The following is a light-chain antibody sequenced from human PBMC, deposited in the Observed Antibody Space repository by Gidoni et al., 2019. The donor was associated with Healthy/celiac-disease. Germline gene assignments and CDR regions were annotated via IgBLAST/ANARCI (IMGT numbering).Light chain of an antibody. V-gene: IGLV2-11*01. J-gene: IGLJ3*02. CDR2: DVS. CDR3: CSYAGSYIWV. CDR1: SSDVGGYNY. Sequence: QSALTQPRSVSGSPGQSVTISCTGTSSDVGGYNYVSWYQQHPGKAPKHMIYDVSKRPPGVPDRFSGSKSGNTASLTISGLQAEDEADYYCCSYAGSYIWVFGGGTKLTVL.